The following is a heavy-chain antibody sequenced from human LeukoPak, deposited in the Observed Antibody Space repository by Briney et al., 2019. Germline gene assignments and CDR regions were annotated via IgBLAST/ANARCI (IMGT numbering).Heavy chain of an antibody. CDR1: GFRFTSHW. V-gene: IGHV3-74*01. J-gene: IGHJ3*02. CDR3: TRGGSPPEALGDTFDI. Sequence: PGGSLRLSCAASGFRFTSHWMHWVRQAPGKGLVWVSRVNSDGSSTIYADSVKGRFTISRDNAKNTVFLQMNSPRDGDTAVYYCTRGGSPPEALGDTFDIWGQGTVVTVSS. CDR2: VNSDGSST. D-gene: IGHD1-26*01.